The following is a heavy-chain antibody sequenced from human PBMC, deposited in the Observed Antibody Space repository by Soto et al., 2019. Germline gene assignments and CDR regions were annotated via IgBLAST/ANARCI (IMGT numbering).Heavy chain of an antibody. CDR3: ASARWDY. CDR2: INHSGNT. V-gene: IGHV4-34*01. J-gene: IGHJ4*02. Sequence: QVQLQQWGAGLLKPSETPSLTCAVSGGSFNANYWTWIRQPPGKGLEWIGEINHSGNTNYNPSLKSRVTISVDTSKNQFSLTLTSVTAADTAVYYCASARWDYWGQGTLVTVSS. CDR1: GGSFNANY.